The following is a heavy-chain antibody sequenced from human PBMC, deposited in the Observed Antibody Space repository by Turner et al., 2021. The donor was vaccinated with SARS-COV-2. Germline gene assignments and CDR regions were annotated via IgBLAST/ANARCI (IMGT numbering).Heavy chain of an antibody. CDR3: ARGTYYYDSSVYSGTNWFDP. CDR2: ISSSSSYI. CDR1: GSRSGSYT. J-gene: IGHJ5*02. Sequence: EVQLVESGGGLVKPGGSLRLSCAASGSRSGSYTMYWVRQDPGKGLEWVSSISSSSSYIYYADSGKGRFTISRDNAKNSLYLQMNSLRAEDTAVYYCARGTYYYDSSVYSGTNWFDPWGQGTLVTVSS. V-gene: IGHV3-21*01. D-gene: IGHD3-22*01.